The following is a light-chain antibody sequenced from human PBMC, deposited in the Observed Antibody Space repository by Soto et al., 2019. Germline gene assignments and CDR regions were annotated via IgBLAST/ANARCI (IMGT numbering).Light chain of an antibody. Sequence: EIVRTQSPATLSVSPGERATLSCRASQSVSSSYLAWYQQKPGQAPRLLIYGASSRATGIPDRFSGSGSGTDFTLTISRLEPEDFAVYYCQQRSNWPPEITFGQGTRLEIK. J-gene: IGKJ5*01. CDR3: QQRSNWPPEIT. V-gene: IGKV3D-20*02. CDR1: QSVSSSY. CDR2: GAS.